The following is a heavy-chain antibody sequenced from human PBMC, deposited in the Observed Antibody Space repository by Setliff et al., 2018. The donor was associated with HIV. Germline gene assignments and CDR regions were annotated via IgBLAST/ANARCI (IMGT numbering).Heavy chain of an antibody. Sequence: ASVKVSCKASGYTFTSYGISWVRQAPGQGLEWMGWISAYSGHTGYAHKFQGRVTMTRDTSISTAYMELRRLKSDDTAVYYCACLPRDIVVDYWGQGTLVTVSS. CDR3: ACLPRDIVVDY. J-gene: IGHJ4*02. D-gene: IGHD2-15*01. V-gene: IGHV1-18*01. CDR2: ISAYSGHT. CDR1: GYTFTSYG.